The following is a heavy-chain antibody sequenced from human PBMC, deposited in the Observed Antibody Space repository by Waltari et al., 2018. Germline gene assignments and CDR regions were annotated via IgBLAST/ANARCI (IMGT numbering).Heavy chain of an antibody. J-gene: IGHJ4*02. V-gene: IGHV3-23*01. CDR3: AKPFYNWDDPLHS. CDR1: EFPFSSYA. CDR2: ISVSDAT. Sequence: EVQPLESGGGLVLPGGSLRLFCAASEFPFSSYAINWVRQAPGTGLEWVSAISVSDATYYADSVKGRFTISRDTSKNTVYLQMNSLRAEDTAVYYCAKPFYNWDDPLHSWGQGTLVTVSS. D-gene: IGHD1-20*01.